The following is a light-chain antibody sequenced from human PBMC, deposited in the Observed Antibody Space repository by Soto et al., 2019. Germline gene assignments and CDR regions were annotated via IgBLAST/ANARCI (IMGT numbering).Light chain of an antibody. CDR2: GAS. Sequence: TQSPDTLSLSPGERSTLSCMAIQTVSRSYLAWYQQKPGQAPSLLIYGASTRATGTPARFSGSGSGTEFTLTISSLQSEDFAVYYCQQYIRWPLTFGGGTKVDIK. V-gene: IGKV3-15*01. CDR3: QQYIRWPLT. CDR1: QTVSRSY. J-gene: IGKJ4*01.